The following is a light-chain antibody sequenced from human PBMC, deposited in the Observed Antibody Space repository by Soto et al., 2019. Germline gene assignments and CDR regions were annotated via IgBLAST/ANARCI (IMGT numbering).Light chain of an antibody. CDR2: DAS. CDR3: QQRSTWPRWT. Sequence: EIVLTQSPATLSLSPGERATLSCRASQSVSSYLAWYQQKPGQAPRLLIYDASNRATGIPARFSGSGSGTDFTLTIIRLEPEDFAVYYCQQRSTWPRWTFGQGTKVDIK. J-gene: IGKJ1*01. CDR1: QSVSSY. V-gene: IGKV3-11*01.